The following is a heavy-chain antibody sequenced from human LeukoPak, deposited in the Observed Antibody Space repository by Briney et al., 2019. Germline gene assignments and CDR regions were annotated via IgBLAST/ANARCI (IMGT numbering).Heavy chain of an antibody. CDR2: IKSKTDGGTT. CDR3: IRYGYNLAEYYQH. Sequence: TGGSLRLSCAASGFTFSSYSMNWVRQAPGKGLEWVGHIKSKTDGGTTDYAAPVKGRFTISRDDSKNTLYLQMNSLKTEDTAVYYCIRYGYNLAEYYQHWGQGTLVTVSS. J-gene: IGHJ1*01. V-gene: IGHV3-15*07. D-gene: IGHD5-24*01. CDR1: GFTFSSYS.